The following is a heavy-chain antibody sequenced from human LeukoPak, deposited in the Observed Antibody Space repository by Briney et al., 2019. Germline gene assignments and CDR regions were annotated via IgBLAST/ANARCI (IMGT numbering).Heavy chain of an antibody. CDR3: AGGSGWYFWDDY. V-gene: IGHV4-59*12. CDR1: GGSISSYY. CDR2: IYYSGST. D-gene: IGHD6-19*01. Sequence: KSSETLSLTCTVSGGSISSYYWSWIRQPPGKGLEWIGYIYYSGSTNYNPSLKSRVTMSVDTSKNQFSLKLSSVTAADTAVYYCAGGSGWYFWDDYWGQGTLVTVSS. J-gene: IGHJ4*02.